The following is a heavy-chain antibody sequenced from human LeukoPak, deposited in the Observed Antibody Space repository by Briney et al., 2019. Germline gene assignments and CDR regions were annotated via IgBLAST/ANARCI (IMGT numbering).Heavy chain of an antibody. Sequence: ASVKVSCKASGYTFTSYGISWVRQAPGQGLEWMGWINPNSGGTNYTQKFQGRVTMTRDTSISTAYMELSRLRSDDTAVYYCARAWNYPYFDYWGQGTLVTVSS. D-gene: IGHD1-7*01. CDR1: GYTFTSYG. CDR2: INPNSGGT. V-gene: IGHV1-2*02. CDR3: ARAWNYPYFDY. J-gene: IGHJ4*02.